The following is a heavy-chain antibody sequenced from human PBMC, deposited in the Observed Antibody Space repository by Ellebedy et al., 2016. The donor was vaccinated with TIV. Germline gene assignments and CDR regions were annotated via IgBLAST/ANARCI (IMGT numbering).Heavy chain of an antibody. CDR1: GYTFTTYY. D-gene: IGHD3-16*01. Sequence: ASVKLSCKASGYTFTTYYMHWVRQAPGQGLDWMGIINPSDGTTNYAQKFQGRVTMTRDTSTSTVYMELSSLTTEDTAVYYCVREFQGGHFDYWGQGTLVTVSS. V-gene: IGHV1-46*01. CDR2: INPSDGTT. CDR3: VREFQGGHFDY. J-gene: IGHJ4*02.